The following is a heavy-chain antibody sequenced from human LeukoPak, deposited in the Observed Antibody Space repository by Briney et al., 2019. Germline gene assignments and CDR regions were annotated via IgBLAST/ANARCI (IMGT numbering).Heavy chain of an antibody. CDR3: VNDVADYLPH. V-gene: IGHV3-64D*06. Sequence: GGALSLSCAASGFIFSKAWMSWVRQAPGKGLEYVSAISSNGGSTYYADSVKGRFTISRDNSKNTLYLQMSSLRAEDTAVYYCVNDVADYLPHWGQGTLVTVSS. J-gene: IGHJ1*01. CDR2: ISSNGGST. CDR1: GFIFSKAW.